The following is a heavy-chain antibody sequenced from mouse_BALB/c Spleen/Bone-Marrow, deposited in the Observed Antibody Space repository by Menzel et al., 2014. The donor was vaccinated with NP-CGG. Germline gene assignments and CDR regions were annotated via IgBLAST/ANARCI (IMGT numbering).Heavy chain of an antibody. J-gene: IGHJ2*01. CDR3: ARFDGYLDY. CDR2: IDPYDSET. D-gene: IGHD2-3*01. Sequence: VKLMESGAELVRPGASVKLSCKASGYTFTSCWMNWVKQRPEQGLEWIGRIDPYDSETHYNQKFKDKAILTADKSSSTAYMQLSSLTSEDSAVYYCARFDGYLDYWGQGTTLTVSS. V-gene: IGHV1-52*01. CDR1: GYTFTSCW.